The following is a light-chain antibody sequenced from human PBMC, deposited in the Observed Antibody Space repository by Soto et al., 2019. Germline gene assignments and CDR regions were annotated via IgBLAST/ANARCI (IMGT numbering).Light chain of an antibody. V-gene: IGKV1-5*01. Sequence: DIQMTQSPSTLSASVGDRVTIACRASQSISTWLAWYQQKPGQAPKLLIYDASSLESGFPSRFSGSGSGTEFTLTITSLQPEDFAPYYCQQYSSYPYTFGQGTKVEI. CDR1: QSISTW. J-gene: IGKJ2*01. CDR2: DAS. CDR3: QQYSSYPYT.